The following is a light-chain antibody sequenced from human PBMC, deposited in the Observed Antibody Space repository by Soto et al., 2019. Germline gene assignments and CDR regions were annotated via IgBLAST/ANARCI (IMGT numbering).Light chain of an antibody. CDR2: EVS. J-gene: IGLJ1*01. CDR1: SSDVGGYNY. Sequence: SALTQPASVSGSPGQSITISCTGTSSDVGGYNYVSWYQQHPGKAPKLMIYEVSNRPSGVYNRFSGSKSGNTASLTISGLQAEDEADYYCSSYTSSSSYVFGTGTKLTVL. CDR3: SSYTSSSSYV. V-gene: IGLV2-14*01.